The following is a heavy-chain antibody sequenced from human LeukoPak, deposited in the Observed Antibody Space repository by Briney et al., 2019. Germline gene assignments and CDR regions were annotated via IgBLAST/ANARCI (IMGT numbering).Heavy chain of an antibody. CDR1: GFTFSSYA. J-gene: IGHJ4*02. CDR2: ISGSGCST. CDR3: AKDFFRWYSRSLRQDGDY. D-gene: IGHD6-6*01. V-gene: IGHV3-23*01. Sequence: PGGSLRLSCAASGFTFSSYAMSWVRQAPGKGLEWVSAISGSGCSTYYADPVKGRFTISRDNSKTTLYLQMNSLRAEDTAVYYCAKDFFRWYSRSLRQDGDYWGQGTLVTVSS.